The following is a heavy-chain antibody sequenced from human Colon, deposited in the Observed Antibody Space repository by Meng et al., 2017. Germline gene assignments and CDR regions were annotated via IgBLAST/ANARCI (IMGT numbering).Heavy chain of an antibody. V-gene: IGHV4-59*01. Sequence: SETLSLTCTVSGGSISSYYWSWIRQPPGKGLEWIGYIYYSGSTNYNPSLKSRVTISVDTSKNQFSLKLSPVTSADTAVYYCAREGDIVATAGFDYWGQGTLVTVSS. CDR2: IYYSGST. D-gene: IGHD5-12*01. CDR3: AREGDIVATAGFDY. J-gene: IGHJ4*02. CDR1: GGSISSYY.